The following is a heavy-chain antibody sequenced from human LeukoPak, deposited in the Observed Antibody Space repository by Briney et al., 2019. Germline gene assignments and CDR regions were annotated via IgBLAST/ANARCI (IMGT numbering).Heavy chain of an antibody. CDR2: ISADNGNT. V-gene: IGHV1-18*01. Sequence: ASVKVSCKASGYTFTSYGITWVRQAPGQGLEWMGWISADNGNTNYAQKFQGRVTMTTDTSTSTAYMELSSLRSEDTAVYYCARDAEYYYGSGFDYWGQGTLVTVSS. J-gene: IGHJ4*02. D-gene: IGHD3-10*01. CDR3: ARDAEYYYGSGFDY. CDR1: GYTFTSYG.